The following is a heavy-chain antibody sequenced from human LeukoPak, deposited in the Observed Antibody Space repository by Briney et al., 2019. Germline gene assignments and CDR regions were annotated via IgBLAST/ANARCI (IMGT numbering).Heavy chain of an antibody. D-gene: IGHD6-13*01. CDR3: ARAASIAAAGTRTWYFDL. J-gene: IGHJ2*01. CDR2: IYYSGST. Sequence: SHTLSLTCTVSGGSISSYYWSWIRQPPGKGLEWIGYIYYSGSTNYNPSLKSRVTISVDTSKNQFSLKLSSVTAADTAVYYCARAASIAAAGTRTWYFDLWGRGTLVTVSS. CDR1: GGSISSYY. V-gene: IGHV4-59*07.